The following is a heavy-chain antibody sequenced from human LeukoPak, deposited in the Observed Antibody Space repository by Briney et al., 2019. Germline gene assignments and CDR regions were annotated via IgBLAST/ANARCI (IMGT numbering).Heavy chain of an antibody. D-gene: IGHD3-16*01. Sequence: GGSLRLSCAASGFTFSSYAMSWVRQAPGKGLEWVSAISGSGGSTYYADSVEGRFTISRDNAKNSLYLQMNSLRAEDTAVYYCARGEVPGAFDIWGQGTMVTVSS. CDR2: ISGSGGST. J-gene: IGHJ3*02. CDR3: ARGEVPGAFDI. V-gene: IGHV3-23*01. CDR1: GFTFSSYA.